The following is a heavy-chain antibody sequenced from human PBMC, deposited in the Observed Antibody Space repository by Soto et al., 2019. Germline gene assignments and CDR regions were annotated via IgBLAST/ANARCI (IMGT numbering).Heavy chain of an antibody. J-gene: IGHJ4*02. Sequence: SETLSRTCTVSGVSISSGGYYWSWIRQPPGKGLEWIGEINHSGSTNYNPSLKSRVTISVDTSKNQFSLKLNSVTAADTAVYYCARVFFVEIDYVYYFEKWGQGTLVTVSS. D-gene: IGHD4-17*01. V-gene: IGHV4-61*08. CDR2: INHSGST. CDR3: ARVFFVEIDYVYYFEK. CDR1: GVSISSGGYY.